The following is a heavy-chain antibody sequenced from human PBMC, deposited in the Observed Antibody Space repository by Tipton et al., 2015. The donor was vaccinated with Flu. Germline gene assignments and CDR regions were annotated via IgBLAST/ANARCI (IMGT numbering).Heavy chain of an antibody. Sequence: TLSLTCTVSGGSISHYYWNWIRQPAGKGLEWIGRIYTSGSSSYDPSLENRVPISLDTSKNQFSLRLTSVTAADTAVYYCARHRVFDPWGQGTLVTVSS. V-gene: IGHV4-4*07. CDR1: GGSISHYY. J-gene: IGHJ5*02. CDR3: ARHRVFDP. CDR2: IYTSGSS.